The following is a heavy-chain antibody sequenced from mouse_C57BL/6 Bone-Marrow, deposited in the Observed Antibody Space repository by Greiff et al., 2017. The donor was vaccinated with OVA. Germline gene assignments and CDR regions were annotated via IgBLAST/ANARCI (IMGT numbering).Heavy chain of an antibody. Sequence: EVKLVESVAELVRPGASVKLSCTASGFNIKNTYMHWVKQRPEQGLEWIGRLDPANDNTKYAPKFPGKATMTADTSANSSFLQLISLSSVDTAVYCGAIGNFGSSFYAMDYWGQGTSVTVSS. CDR2: LDPANDNT. J-gene: IGHJ4*01. CDR1: GFNIKNTY. D-gene: IGHD1-1*01. V-gene: IGHV14-3*01. CDR3: AIGNFGSSFYAMDY.